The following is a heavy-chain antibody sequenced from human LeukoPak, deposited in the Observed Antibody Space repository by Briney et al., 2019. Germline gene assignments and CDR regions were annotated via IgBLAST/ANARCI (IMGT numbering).Heavy chain of an antibody. Sequence: SETLSLTCIVSGGSISSYYWSWIRQPPGKGREWIGYIYYSGSTNYNPSLKSRVTISVDTSKNQFSLKLSSVTAADTAVYYCARDQYYYDSSGYWSGFDPWGQGTLVTVSS. CDR3: ARDQYYYDSSGYWSGFDP. CDR1: GGSISSYY. CDR2: IYYSGST. J-gene: IGHJ5*02. V-gene: IGHV4-59*01. D-gene: IGHD3-22*01.